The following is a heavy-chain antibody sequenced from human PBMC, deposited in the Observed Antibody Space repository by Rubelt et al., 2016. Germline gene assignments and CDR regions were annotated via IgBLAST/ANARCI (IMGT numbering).Heavy chain of an antibody. V-gene: IGHV1-2*02. CDR2: IIPNSGGT. J-gene: IGHJ4*02. CDR1: GGTFSSYA. D-gene: IGHD2-21*02. Sequence: QVQLVQSGAEVKKPGSSVKVSCKASGGTFSSYAISWVRQAPGQGLEWMGRIIPNSGGTNYAQKFQGRVTMTRGTVVRTAYRGLRRLRSDDTAVYYCARDLSCGGDCDYFDYWGQGTLVTVSS. CDR3: ARDLSCGGDCDYFDY.